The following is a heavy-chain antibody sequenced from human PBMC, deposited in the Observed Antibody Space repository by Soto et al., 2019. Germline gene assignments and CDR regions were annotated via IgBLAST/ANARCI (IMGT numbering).Heavy chain of an antibody. CDR1: GGTFSSYA. D-gene: IGHD2-2*02. Sequence: GASVKVSCKASGGTFSSYAISWVRQAPGQGLEWMGGIIPIFGTANYAQKFQGRVTITADESTSTAYMELSSLRSEDTAVYYCARGYCSSTSCYKAPFDYWGQATLVTVSS. J-gene: IGHJ4*02. V-gene: IGHV1-69*13. CDR3: ARGYCSSTSCYKAPFDY. CDR2: IIPIFGTA.